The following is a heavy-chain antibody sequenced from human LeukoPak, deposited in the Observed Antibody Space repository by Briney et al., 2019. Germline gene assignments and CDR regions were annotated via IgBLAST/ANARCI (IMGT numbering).Heavy chain of an antibody. D-gene: IGHD6-25*01. CDR1: GFTFSSHW. CDR3: VRARIPAGGAVFDY. V-gene: IGHV3-7*01. CDR2: VKQDGSEK. Sequence: PGGSLRLSCAVSGFTFSSHWMSWVRQAPGKGLEWVANVKQDGSEKSYVDAVKGRFTIFRDNAKNSLYLQMNSLRADDTAVYYCVRARIPAGGAVFDYWGQGTLVTVSS. J-gene: IGHJ4*02.